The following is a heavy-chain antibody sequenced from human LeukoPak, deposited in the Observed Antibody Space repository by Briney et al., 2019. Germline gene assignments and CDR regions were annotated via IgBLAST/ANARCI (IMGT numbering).Heavy chain of an antibody. Sequence: SGPALVKPTQTLTLTCTFSGFSLSTSGMCVSWIRQPPRKALEWLALIDWADDKFYNLSLKTRLTISKDTSKNQVVLTMTNMDPVDTATYYCARHEAGSGTCWAYWGQGTLVTVSS. CDR2: IDWADDK. D-gene: IGHD3-10*01. V-gene: IGHV2-70*01. CDR3: ARHEAGSGTCWAY. J-gene: IGHJ4*02. CDR1: GFSLSTSGMC.